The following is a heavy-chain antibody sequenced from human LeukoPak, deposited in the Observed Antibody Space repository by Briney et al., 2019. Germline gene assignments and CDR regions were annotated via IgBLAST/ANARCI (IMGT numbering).Heavy chain of an antibody. V-gene: IGHV4-38-2*02. Sequence: PSETLSLTCTVSGYSISSGYYWGCIRQPPGKGLEWIGSIYYSGSTYYNPSLKSRVTISVDTSKNQFSLKLSSVTAADTAVYYCAKQRGSGWFGYWGQGPLVTVSS. CDR2: IYYSGST. CDR3: AKQRGSGWFGY. D-gene: IGHD6-19*01. CDR1: GYSISSGYY. J-gene: IGHJ4*02.